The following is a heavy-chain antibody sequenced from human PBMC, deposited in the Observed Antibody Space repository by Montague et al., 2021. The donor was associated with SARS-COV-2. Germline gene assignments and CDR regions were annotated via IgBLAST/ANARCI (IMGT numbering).Heavy chain of an antibody. Sequence: SETLSLTCTVSGGSISSYYWSWIRQPPGKGLEWIGYIYYSGSTNYNPSLKSRVTISVDTSKNQFSLKLTSVTAADTAVYYCAGRPTPSYSSGWYLFYYAMDVWGQGTTVTVSS. J-gene: IGHJ6*02. D-gene: IGHD6-19*01. V-gene: IGHV4-59*01. CDR1: GGSISSYY. CDR2: IYYSGST. CDR3: AGRPTPSYSSGWYLFYYAMDV.